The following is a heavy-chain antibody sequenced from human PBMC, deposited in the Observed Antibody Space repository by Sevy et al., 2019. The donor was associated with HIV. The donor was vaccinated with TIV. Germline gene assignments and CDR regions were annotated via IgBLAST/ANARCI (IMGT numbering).Heavy chain of an antibody. CDR1: GFTFSSYA. V-gene: IGHV3-30*04. CDR3: ARMYDILTGYYDY. J-gene: IGHJ4*02. D-gene: IGHD3-9*01. CDR2: ISYDGSNK. Sequence: GGSLRLSCAASGFTFSSYAMHWVRQAPGKGLEWVAVISYDGSNKYYADSVKGRFTISRDNSENTLYLQMNSLRAEDTAVYYCARMYDILTGYYDYWGQGTLVTVSS.